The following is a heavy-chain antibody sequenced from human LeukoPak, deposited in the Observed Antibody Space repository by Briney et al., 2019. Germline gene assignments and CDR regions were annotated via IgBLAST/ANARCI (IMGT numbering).Heavy chain of an antibody. CDR3: AKGSTTSRPYYFDS. D-gene: IGHD2-2*01. CDR1: GFTFSSYA. Sequence: GGSLRLSCAASGFTFSSYAMSWVRQAPGEGLEWVSAITGSGGDTYHADSVKGRFTISRDNSKNTLYLQMNSLRAEDTAVYYCAKGSTTSRPYYFDSWGQGTLVTDSS. J-gene: IGHJ4*02. CDR2: ITGSGGDT. V-gene: IGHV3-23*01.